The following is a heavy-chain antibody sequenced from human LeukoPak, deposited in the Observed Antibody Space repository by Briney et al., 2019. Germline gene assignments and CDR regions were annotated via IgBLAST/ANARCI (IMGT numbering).Heavy chain of an antibody. V-gene: IGHV3-15*07. J-gene: IGHJ4*02. CDR1: GFTFSNAW. CDR2: IKSKIEGGTI. D-gene: IGHD6-19*01. Sequence: GGSLRLSCAASGFTFSNAWMNWVRQAPGKGLEWVGRIKSKIEGGTIDYATPVKGRFTISRGDSKNTLYLQMNSLKTEDTAVYYCTTATVAGIYWGQGTLVIVSS. CDR3: TTATVAGIY.